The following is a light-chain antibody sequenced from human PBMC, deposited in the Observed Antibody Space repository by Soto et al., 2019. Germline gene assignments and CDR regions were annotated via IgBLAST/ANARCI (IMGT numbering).Light chain of an antibody. Sequence: EIQMTQSPSTRSASVGYVVTITCRSIQSISVWVAWYHQKPGKAPKLLIYDASSLESGVPSRFSGSGSGNEFILTISSLQPDDFANYYCQQYESDSPWTFGQGTKVDIK. J-gene: IGKJ1*01. CDR3: QQYESDSPWT. CDR2: DAS. V-gene: IGKV1-5*01. CDR1: QSISVW.